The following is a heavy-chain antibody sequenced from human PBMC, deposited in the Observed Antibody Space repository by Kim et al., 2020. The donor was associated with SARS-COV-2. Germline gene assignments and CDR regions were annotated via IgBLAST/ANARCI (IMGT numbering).Heavy chain of an antibody. D-gene: IGHD3-10*01. V-gene: IGHV3-30*01. Sequence: KGRFTISRDNSKNTLYLQMNSLRAEDTAVYYCARDLVYYGSGSYYKSFDYWGQGTLVTVSS. CDR3: ARDLVYYGSGSYYKSFDY. J-gene: IGHJ4*02.